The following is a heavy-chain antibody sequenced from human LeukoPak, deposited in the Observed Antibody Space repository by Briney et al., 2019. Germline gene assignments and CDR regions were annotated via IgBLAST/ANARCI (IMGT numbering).Heavy chain of an antibody. CDR3: ASTERCSTTCPLDY. V-gene: IGHV4-34*01. D-gene: IGHD2-2*01. Sequence: PSETLSLTCAFYGGSFRGYYWSWLRHPPGKGLEWTGEINHSGSTNYNPSLKSRVTISLDTSMKKFSLKLNSVTAADTAVYYCASTERCSTTCPLDYWGQGTLVTVSS. CDR1: GGSFRGYY. J-gene: IGHJ4*02. CDR2: INHSGST.